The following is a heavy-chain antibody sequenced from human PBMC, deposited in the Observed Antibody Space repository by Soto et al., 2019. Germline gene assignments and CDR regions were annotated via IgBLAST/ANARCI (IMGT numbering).Heavy chain of an antibody. J-gene: IGHJ4*02. CDR2: ISADGRET. CDR1: GFTFSDSW. V-gene: IGHV3-7*01. CDR3: PRKPRLHEL. D-gene: IGHD6-6*01. Sequence: EEQLVESGGGLVQPGGSLRLACAASGFTFSDSWMNWVRQAPGKGLEWVAYISADGRETNHVDSVKGRFTISRDNAKNSLYLQMNSLRVEDTAVYYCPRKPRLHELWGQGTLVTVTS.